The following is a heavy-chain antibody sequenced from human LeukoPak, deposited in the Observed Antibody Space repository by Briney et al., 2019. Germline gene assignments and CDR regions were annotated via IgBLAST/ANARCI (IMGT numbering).Heavy chain of an antibody. CDR1: GFTVSSNY. CDR2: IYSGGST. D-gene: IGHD6-13*01. CDR3: ARGRGAGSSWYSGRYYFDY. Sequence: PGGSLRLSCAASGFTVSSNYMSWVRQAPGKGLEWVSVIYSGGSTYYADSVKGRFTISRDNSKNTLYLQMNSLRAEDTAVYYCARGRGAGSSWYSGRYYFDYWGQGTLVTVSS. V-gene: IGHV3-66*01. J-gene: IGHJ4*02.